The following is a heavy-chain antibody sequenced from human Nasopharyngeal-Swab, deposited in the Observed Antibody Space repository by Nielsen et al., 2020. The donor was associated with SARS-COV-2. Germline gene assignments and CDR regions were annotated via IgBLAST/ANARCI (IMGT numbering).Heavy chain of an antibody. CDR2: IYYSGST. CDR1: GGSISSSSYY. D-gene: IGHD6-19*01. V-gene: IGHV4-39*01. J-gene: IGHJ4*02. CDR3: ARHLSWWLVTSYYFDY. Sequence: SETLSLTCTVSGGSISSSSYYWGWIRQPPGKGLEWIGSIYYSGSTYYNPSLKSRVTISADTSKNQFSLKLNSVTAADTAVYYCARHLSWWLVTSYYFDYWGQGTLVTVSS.